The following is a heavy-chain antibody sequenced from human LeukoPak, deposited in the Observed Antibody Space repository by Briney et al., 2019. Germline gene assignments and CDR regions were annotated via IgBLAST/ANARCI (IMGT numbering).Heavy chain of an antibody. J-gene: IGHJ4*02. CDR3: ASPDYGGNSDYFDY. CDR2: INTDGSST. CDR1: GFTFSSYW. V-gene: IGHV3-74*01. D-gene: IGHD4-23*01. Sequence: QSGGSLRLSCAASGFTFSSYWMHWVRQAPGKGLVWVSRINTDGSSTSYADSVKGRFTISRDNAKNTLYLQMNSLRAEDTAVYYCASPDYGGNSDYFDYCGQGTLVTVSS.